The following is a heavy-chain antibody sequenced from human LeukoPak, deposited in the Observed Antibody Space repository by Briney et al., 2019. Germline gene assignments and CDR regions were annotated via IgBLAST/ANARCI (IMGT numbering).Heavy chain of an antibody. CDR2: INPSGGST. V-gene: IGHV1-46*01. CDR1: GYTFTSYY. CDR3: ARDRRSGSYHDAFDI. Sequence: ASVKVSCKASGYTFTSYYMHWVRQAPGQGLEWMGIINPSGGSTSYAQKFQGRVTMTRDMSTSTVYMELSSLRSEDTAVYYCARDRRSGSYHDAFDIWGQGTMVTVSS. D-gene: IGHD1-26*01. J-gene: IGHJ3*02.